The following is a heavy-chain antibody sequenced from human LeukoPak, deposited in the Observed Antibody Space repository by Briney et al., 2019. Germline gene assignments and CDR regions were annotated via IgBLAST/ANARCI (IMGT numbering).Heavy chain of an antibody. CDR2: ISSSSSYI. CDR3: ARHSAAGTFATLLDY. Sequence: PGGSLRLSCAASGFTFSSYSMNWVRQAPGKGLEWVSSISSSSSYIYYADSVKGRFTISRDNAKDSLYLQMNSLRAEDTAVYYCARHSAAGTFATLLDYWGQGTLVTVSS. CDR1: GFTFSSYS. J-gene: IGHJ4*02. V-gene: IGHV3-21*01. D-gene: IGHD6-13*01.